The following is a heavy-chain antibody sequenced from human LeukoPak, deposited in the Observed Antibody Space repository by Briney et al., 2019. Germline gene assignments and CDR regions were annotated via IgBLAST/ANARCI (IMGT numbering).Heavy chain of an antibody. Sequence: GGSLRLSCAASGFNVGTYAMSWVRQAPGRGLEWVSCINTGETTFYADSVKGRFTISRDNSNLYLHMTSLRDEDAALYYCAKGSFDVWGQGTVVIVSS. V-gene: IGHV3-23*01. J-gene: IGHJ3*01. CDR3: AKGSFDV. CDR1: GFNVGTYA. CDR2: INTGETT.